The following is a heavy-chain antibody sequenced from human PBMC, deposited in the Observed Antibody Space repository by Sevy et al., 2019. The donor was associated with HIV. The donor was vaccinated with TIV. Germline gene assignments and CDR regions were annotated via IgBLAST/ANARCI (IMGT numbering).Heavy chain of an antibody. D-gene: IGHD4-17*01. J-gene: IGHJ4*02. V-gene: IGHV3-21*01. Sequence: GGSLRLSCAASGFIFSQYSLNWVRQAPGKGLEWVSSITRSSSYIYDADSVKGRLTISRDNAKTSLYLQMNSLRAEDTAVYYCARAYGDYVRGYYFDYWGQGTLVTVSS. CDR2: ITRSSSYI. CDR1: GFIFSQYS. CDR3: ARAYGDYVRGYYFDY.